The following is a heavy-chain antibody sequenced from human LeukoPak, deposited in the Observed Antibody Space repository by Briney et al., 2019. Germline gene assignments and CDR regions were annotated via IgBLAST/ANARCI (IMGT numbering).Heavy chain of an antibody. CDR1: GYTFTSFG. D-gene: IGHD2-21*02. J-gene: IGHJ4*02. CDR3: ARGGVTGPAPFDF. Sequence: ASVKVSCKASGYTFTSFGINWVRQAPGQGLEWMGWISTYNGDTKYAQELQGRVTMTTDISTSTAYMELRSLRSDDMAVYYCARGGVTGPAPFDFWGQGTLVTVSS. V-gene: IGHV1-18*03. CDR2: ISTYNGDT.